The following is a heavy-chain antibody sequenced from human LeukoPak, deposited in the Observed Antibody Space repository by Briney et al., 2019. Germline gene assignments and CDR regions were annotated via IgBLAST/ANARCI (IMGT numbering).Heavy chain of an antibody. V-gene: IGHV4-4*07. CDR3: ARGPPGSSWYQDYFDY. CDR2: IYTSGST. CDR1: GGSISSYY. Sequence: SETLSLTCTVSGGSISSYYWSWIRQPAGKGLEWIGRIYTSGSTNYNPSLKSRVTMSVDTSKNQFSLKQSSVTAADTAVYYCARGPPGSSWYQDYFDYWGQGTLVTVSS. D-gene: IGHD6-13*01. J-gene: IGHJ4*02.